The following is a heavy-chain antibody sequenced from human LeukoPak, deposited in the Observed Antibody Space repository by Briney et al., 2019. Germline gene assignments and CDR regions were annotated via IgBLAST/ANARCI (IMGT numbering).Heavy chain of an antibody. J-gene: IGHJ5*02. V-gene: IGHV1-2*02. CDR3: ARDTRGGYSFINWFDP. CDR2: INPNSGGT. CDR1: GYTFTGYY. D-gene: IGHD5-18*01. Sequence: GASVKVSCKASGYTFTGYYMHWVRQAPGQGLEWMGWINPNSGGTNYAQKFQGRVTMTRDASTSTAYMELSRLRSDDTAVYYCARDTRGGYSFINWFDPWGQGTLVTVSS.